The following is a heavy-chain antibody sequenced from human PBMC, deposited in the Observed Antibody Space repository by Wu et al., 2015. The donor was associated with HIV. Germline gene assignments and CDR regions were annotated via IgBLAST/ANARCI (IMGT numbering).Heavy chain of an antibody. Sequence: QDHLVQSGAEVKKPGSSVKISCKASGSTFNAVNWLRQAPGQGLEWMGWINPNSGGTNYAQKFQGRVTMTRDTSISTAYMELSRLRSDDTAVYYCARRRSGWGGRFDPWGQGTLVTVSS. CDR3: ARRRSGWGGRFDP. CDR2: INPNSGGT. V-gene: IGHV1-2*02. CDR1: GSTFNA. D-gene: IGHD6-19*01. J-gene: IGHJ5*02.